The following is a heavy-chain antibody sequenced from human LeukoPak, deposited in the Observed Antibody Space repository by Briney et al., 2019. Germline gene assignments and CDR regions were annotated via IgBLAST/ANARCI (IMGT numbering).Heavy chain of an antibody. CDR1: GYTFTSYA. CDR3: ARDGPSKIAANDCWFDP. D-gene: IGHD6-13*01. CDR2: INTNTGNP. J-gene: IGHJ5*02. V-gene: IGHV7-4-1*02. Sequence: ASVKVSCMASGYTFTSYAMNWVRQAPGQGLEWMGWINTNTGNPTYAQGFTGRFVFSLDTSVSTAYLQISSLKAEDTAVYYCARDGPSKIAANDCWFDPWGQGTLVTVSS.